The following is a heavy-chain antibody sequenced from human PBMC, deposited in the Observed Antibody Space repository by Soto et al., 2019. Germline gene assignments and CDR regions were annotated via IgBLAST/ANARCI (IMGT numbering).Heavy chain of an antibody. Sequence: PGESLKISCKGSGYNFTTFWIGWVRQVPGKGLEWMGIIYPGDSETKYSPDFEGQVTISADLSTYTAYLQWRSLRASDTAMYYCARLGFPGAIYFDSWGLGTLVTVS. V-gene: IGHV5-51*01. CDR2: IYPGDSET. CDR3: ARLGFPGAIYFDS. CDR1: GYNFTTFW. J-gene: IGHJ4*02.